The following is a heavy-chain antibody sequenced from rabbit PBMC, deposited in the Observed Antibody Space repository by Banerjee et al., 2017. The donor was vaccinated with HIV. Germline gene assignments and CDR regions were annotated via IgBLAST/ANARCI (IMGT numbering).Heavy chain of an antibody. J-gene: IGHJ4*01. CDR2: IYTSGGGT. Sequence: QSLEESGGDLVKPGASLTLTCTASGFSFSSGYYMCWVRQAPGKGLEWIGCIYTSGGGTWYANWVNGRFTISKTSSTTVTLQMTSLTAADTATYFCARFWGYAVNLWGPGTLVTVS. CDR1: GFSFSSGYY. V-gene: IGHV1S40*01. CDR3: ARFWGYAVNL. D-gene: IGHD4-2*01.